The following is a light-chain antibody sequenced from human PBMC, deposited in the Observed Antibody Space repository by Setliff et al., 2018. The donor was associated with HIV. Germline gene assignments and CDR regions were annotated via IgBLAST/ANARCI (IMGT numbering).Light chain of an antibody. J-gene: IGLJ1*01. CDR1: SSDVGSYKL. Sequence: QSVLTQPASVSGSPGQSITISCTGTSSDVGSYKLVSWYQQHPGKAPKVMIYEVTKRPSGVSNRFSGSKSGNTASLTISGLQTEDEADYYCSSFTSSSSDVFGTGTKVTVL. CDR2: EVT. CDR3: SSFTSSSSDV. V-gene: IGLV2-14*02.